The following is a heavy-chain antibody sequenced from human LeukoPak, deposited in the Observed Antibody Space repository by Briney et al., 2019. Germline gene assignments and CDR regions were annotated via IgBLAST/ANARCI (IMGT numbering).Heavy chain of an antibody. CDR2: ISSRSSTM. CDR1: GFTFSSYS. D-gene: IGHD3-3*01. CDR3: ARGRDYSFWSGYGGFDY. Sequence: GGSLRLSCAASGFTFSSYSMTWVRQAPGKGLEWVSYISSRSSTMYYADSVKGRFTISRDNAKNSLYLEMNSLRDEDTAVYYCARGRDYSFWSGYGGFDYWGQGALVTVSS. J-gene: IGHJ4*02. V-gene: IGHV3-48*02.